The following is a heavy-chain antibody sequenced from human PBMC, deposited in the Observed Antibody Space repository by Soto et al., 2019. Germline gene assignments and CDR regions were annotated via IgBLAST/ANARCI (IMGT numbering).Heavy chain of an antibody. CDR1: GYSFTTYW. D-gene: IGHD4-17*01. CDR2: IYPGDSDT. J-gene: IGHJ6*02. Sequence: GESLKISCKGSGYSFTTYWIGWVRQMPGKGLEWMGIIYPGDSDTRYSPSFQGQVTISADKSISTAYLQWSSLKASDTAMYYCARFVYGDSIGYYYYYGMDVWGQGTTVTVSS. V-gene: IGHV5-51*01. CDR3: ARFVYGDSIGYYYYYGMDV.